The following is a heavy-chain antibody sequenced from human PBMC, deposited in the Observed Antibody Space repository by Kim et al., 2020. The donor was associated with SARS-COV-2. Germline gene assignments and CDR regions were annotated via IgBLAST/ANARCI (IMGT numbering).Heavy chain of an antibody. Sequence: KYYAASVQGRFTISRDHSRNTLYLQMNRLRTDDTAVYFCARPTSGSYFNCFDPWGQGTLVSVSS. V-gene: IGHV3-30*03. CDR3: ARPTSGSYFNCFDP. J-gene: IGHJ5*02. CDR2: K. D-gene: IGHD1-26*01.